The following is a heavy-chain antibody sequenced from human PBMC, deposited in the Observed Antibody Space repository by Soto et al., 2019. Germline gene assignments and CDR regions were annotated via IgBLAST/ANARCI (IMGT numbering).Heavy chain of an antibody. CDR2: ISSSSSTI. CDR1: GFTFSSYS. Sequence: GGSLRLSCAASGFTFSSYSMNWVRQAPGKGLEWVSYISSSSSTIYYADSVKGRFTISRDNAKNSLYLQMNSLRAEDTAVYYCASSIAVAEAYYYYYYMDVWGKGTTVTVSS. D-gene: IGHD6-19*01. J-gene: IGHJ6*03. V-gene: IGHV3-48*01. CDR3: ASSIAVAEAYYYYYYMDV.